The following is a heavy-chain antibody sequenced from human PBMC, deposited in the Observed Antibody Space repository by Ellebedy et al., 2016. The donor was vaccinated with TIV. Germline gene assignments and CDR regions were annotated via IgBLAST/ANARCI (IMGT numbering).Heavy chain of an antibody. V-gene: IGHV3-7*01. J-gene: IGHJ5*02. Sequence: PGGSLRLSCAAPGFSFRSYWMSWVRQAPGKGLAWVANIYQDGGVQYYVDSVKGRFTISRDNADNSLFLQMNSLRAEDTAVYYCARRGSYGDYAVQINSWLDTWGRGTLVAVSS. CDR2: IYQDGGVQ. D-gene: IGHD4-17*01. CDR3: ARRGSYGDYAVQINSWLDT. CDR1: GFSFRSYW.